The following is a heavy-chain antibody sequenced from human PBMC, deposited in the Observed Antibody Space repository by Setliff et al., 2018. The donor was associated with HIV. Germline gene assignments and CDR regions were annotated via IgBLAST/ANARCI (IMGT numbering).Heavy chain of an antibody. CDR3: ARERRWDYYDSSGYSDFDY. CDR2: IYTSGST. Sequence: SETLSLTCTVSGGSISSGSYYWSWIRQPAGKGLEWIGHIYTSGSTNYNPSRKSRVTIPVDTSKNQFSLKLSSVTAADTAVYYCARERRWDYYDSSGYSDFDYWGQGTLVTVSS. V-gene: IGHV4-61*09. D-gene: IGHD3-22*01. CDR1: GGSISSGSYY. J-gene: IGHJ4*02.